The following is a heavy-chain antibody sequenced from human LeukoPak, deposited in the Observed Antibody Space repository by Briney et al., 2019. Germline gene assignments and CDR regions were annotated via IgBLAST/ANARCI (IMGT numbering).Heavy chain of an antibody. V-gene: IGHV3-74*01. CDR3: ARDRIEGGLDV. Sequence: PGGSLRLSCAASGFAFSTYWMHWVRQGPGKGLVWVSRSNTDGSETTYADSVKGRFIISKDNAKNTLYLQMNSLRPEDTAIYYCARDRIEGGLDVCGQGTAVAVSS. CDR1: GFAFSTYW. J-gene: IGHJ6*02. CDR2: SNTDGSET. D-gene: IGHD2/OR15-2a*01.